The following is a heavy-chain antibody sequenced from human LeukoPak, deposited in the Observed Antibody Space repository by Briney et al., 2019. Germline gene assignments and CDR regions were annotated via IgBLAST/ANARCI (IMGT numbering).Heavy chain of an antibody. V-gene: IGHV3-30*03. CDR3: ARSSSSWPPSFDY. D-gene: IGHD6-13*01. Sequence: GRSLRLSCAASGFTFSSYGMHWVRQAPGKGLEWVAVISYDGSNKYYADSVKGRFTISRDNSKNTLYLQMNSLRAEDTAVYYCARSSSSWPPSFDYWGQGTLVTVSS. J-gene: IGHJ4*02. CDR2: ISYDGSNK. CDR1: GFTFSSYG.